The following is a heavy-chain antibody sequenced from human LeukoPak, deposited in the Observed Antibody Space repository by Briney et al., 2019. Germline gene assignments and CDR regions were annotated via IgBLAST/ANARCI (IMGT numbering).Heavy chain of an antibody. V-gene: IGHV3-30*18. CDR2: IPYDGSNK. D-gene: IGHD1-26*01. J-gene: IGHJ4*02. CDR1: GFTFSSYG. CDR3: AKVAWELLYYFDY. Sequence: GGSLRLSCAASGFTFSSYGMHWVRQAPGKGLEWVAVIPYDGSNKYYADSVKGRFTISRDNSKNTLYLQMNSLRAEDTAVYYCAKVAWELLYYFDYWGQGTLVTVSS.